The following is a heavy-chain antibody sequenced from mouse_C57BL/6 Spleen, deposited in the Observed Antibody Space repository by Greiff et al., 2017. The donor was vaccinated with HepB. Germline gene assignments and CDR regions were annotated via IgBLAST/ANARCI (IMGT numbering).Heavy chain of an antibody. Sequence: EVQLVESGGGLVKPGGSLKLSCAASGFTFSSYAMSWVRQTPEKRLEWVATISDGGSYTYYPDNVKGRFTISRDNAKNNLYLQMSHLKSEDTAMYDCARDGAYDGYFGDYWGQGTTLTVSS. CDR1: GFTFSSYA. D-gene: IGHD2-3*01. J-gene: IGHJ2*01. CDR3: ARDGAYDGYFGDY. V-gene: IGHV5-4*01. CDR2: ISDGGSYT.